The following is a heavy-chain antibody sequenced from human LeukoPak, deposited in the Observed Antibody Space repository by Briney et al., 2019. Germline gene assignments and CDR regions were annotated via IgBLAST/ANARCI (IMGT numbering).Heavy chain of an antibody. J-gene: IGHJ5*02. CDR3: ARWGGCRSTSCNNWFDP. D-gene: IGHD2-2*01. V-gene: IGHV1-2*02. CDR1: GCTFTGYY. CDR2: INPNSGGT. Sequence: ASVKVSCKASGCTFTGYYMHWVRQAPGQGLEWMGWINPNSGGTNYAQKFQGRVTMTRDTSISTAYMELSRLRSDDTAVYYCARWGGCRSTSCNNWFDPWGQGTLVTVSS.